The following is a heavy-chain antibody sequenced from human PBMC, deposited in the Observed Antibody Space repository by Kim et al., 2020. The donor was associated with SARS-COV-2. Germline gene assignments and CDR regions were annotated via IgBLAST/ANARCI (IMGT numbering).Heavy chain of an antibody. CDR2: IYYSGRT. Sequence: SETLSLTCTVSGGSISSGGYYWSWIRQHPGKGLEWIGYIYYSGRTYYNPSLKSRVTISVDTSKNQFSLKLSSVTAADTAVYYCARGSGFITMVRGVIRAYYFDYWGQGTLVTVSS. CDR3: ARGSGFITMVRGVIRAYYFDY. D-gene: IGHD3-10*01. V-gene: IGHV4-31*03. CDR1: GGSISSGGYY. J-gene: IGHJ4*02.